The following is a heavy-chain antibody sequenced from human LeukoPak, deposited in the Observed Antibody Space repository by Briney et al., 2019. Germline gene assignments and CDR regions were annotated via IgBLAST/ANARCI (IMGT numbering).Heavy chain of an antibody. V-gene: IGHV4-39*02. CDR2: IYHSGST. J-gene: IGHJ4*02. D-gene: IGHD5-24*01. CDR3: ARDGYNPVDY. CDR1: GGSISSSRYY. Sequence: PSETLSLTCTVSGGSISSSRYYWGWIRQPPGKGLEWIGTIYHSGSTYYNPSLKSRVTISVDTSKNQFSPKLSSVTAADTTVYYCARDGYNPVDYWGQGTLVTVSS.